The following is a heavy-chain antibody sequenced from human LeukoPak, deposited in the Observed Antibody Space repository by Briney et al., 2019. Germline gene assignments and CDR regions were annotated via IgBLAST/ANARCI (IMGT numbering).Heavy chain of an antibody. CDR1: GSVFSNYW. CDR3: ARRYYHTTEFDP. Sequence: GESLQISCKASGSVFSNYWIGWVRQLPGKGPEWVGFIYPADSSTRYSPSFQGQVTISADKSISTAYLQWSSLKASDTAMYYCARRYYHTTEFDPWGQGTLVTVSS. J-gene: IGHJ5*02. CDR2: IYPADSST. V-gene: IGHV5-51*01. D-gene: IGHD3-10*01.